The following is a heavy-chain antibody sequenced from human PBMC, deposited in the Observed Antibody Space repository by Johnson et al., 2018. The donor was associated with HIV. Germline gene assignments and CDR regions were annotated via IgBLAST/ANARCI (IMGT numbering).Heavy chain of an antibody. D-gene: IGHD2-2*01. V-gene: IGHV3-13*01. CDR3: ARVYARTPGAFDI. Sequence: EVQLVESGGGLIQPGGSLRLSCAASGFTFSSYDMHWVRQATGKGLEWVSAIGTAGDTYYPGSVKGRFTISRDNSKNTLYLQMNSLRAEDTAVYYCARVYARTPGAFDIWGQGTMVTVSS. J-gene: IGHJ3*02. CDR1: GFTFSSYD. CDR2: IGTAGDT.